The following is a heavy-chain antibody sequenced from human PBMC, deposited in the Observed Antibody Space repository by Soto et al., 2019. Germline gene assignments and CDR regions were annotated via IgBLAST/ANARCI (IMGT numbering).Heavy chain of an antibody. CDR2: IKQDGSVK. D-gene: IGHD4-17*01. V-gene: IGHV3-7*03. CDR3: VKLRGDYTVFDY. J-gene: IGHJ4*02. CDR1: GFTFSNYL. Sequence: GGSLRLSCAPSGFTFSNYLMSWVRQSPGQGLEWVASIKQDGSVKHYVDSVKGRFTISRDNAEKSLHLQMNSLRAEDTAVYYCVKLRGDYTVFDYWGQGARVTVSS.